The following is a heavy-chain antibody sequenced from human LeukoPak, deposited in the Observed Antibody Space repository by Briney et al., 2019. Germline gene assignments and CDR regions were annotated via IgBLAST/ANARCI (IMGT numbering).Heavy chain of an antibody. D-gene: IGHD3-10*01. CDR2: IYPGDSDT. CDR1: GYSFTNYW. CDR3: ARQRFTMRAYAGNWFDP. V-gene: IGHV5-51*01. Sequence: GESLKISCQGSGYSFTNYWIGWVRQVPGKGLEWMGIIYPGDSDTRYSPSFQDQVTISADKSISTAYLQWSSLKASDTAMYYCARQRFTMRAYAGNWFDPWGQGTLVTVSS. J-gene: IGHJ5*02.